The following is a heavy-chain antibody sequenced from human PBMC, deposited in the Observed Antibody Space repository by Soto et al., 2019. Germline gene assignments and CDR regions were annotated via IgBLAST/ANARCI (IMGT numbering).Heavy chain of an antibody. D-gene: IGHD6-6*01. CDR3: AKDHRSSWALAT. J-gene: IGHJ4*02. CDR2: IRGSGGRT. V-gene: IGHV3-23*01. CDR1: GFAFIYYV. Sequence: GGSLRLSCTSSGFAFIYYVMTWIRQAPGKGLEWVSGIRGSGGRTDYADSFKDRFIVSRDNAKNRVYLQVLSLSADDTAVYYCAKDHRSSWALATWGQGTLVTVS.